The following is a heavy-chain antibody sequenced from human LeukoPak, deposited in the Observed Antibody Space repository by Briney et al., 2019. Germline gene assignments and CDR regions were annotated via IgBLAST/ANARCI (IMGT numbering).Heavy chain of an antibody. J-gene: IGHJ4*02. CDR1: GGTFSSYA. D-gene: IGHD3-22*01. CDR2: ISSDNGDT. CDR3: ARDLRTYYYDTSGLSLFDY. V-gene: IGHV1-18*01. Sequence: ASVKVSCKASGGTFSSYAISWVRQAPGQGLEWMGWISSDNGDTHYAQKLQGRVTMSTDTSTSVAYMELRSLRSDDTAVYYCARDLRTYYYDTSGLSLFDYWGQGTLVTVSS.